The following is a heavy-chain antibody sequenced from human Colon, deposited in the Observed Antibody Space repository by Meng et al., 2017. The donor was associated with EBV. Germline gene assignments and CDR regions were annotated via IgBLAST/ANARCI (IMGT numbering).Heavy chain of an antibody. CDR3: ARVGAYCGGDCYHPR. CDR1: GGSLSSRNW. CDR2: IYHSGST. D-gene: IGHD2-21*02. V-gene: IGHV4-4*02. J-gene: IGHJ4*02. Sequence: QVQLQKWGPGLVKPSGTLSLTCAVSGGSLSSRNWWSWVRQPPGKGLEWIGEIYHSGSTNYNPSLKSRVTISVDESKNQFSLRLSSVTAADTAVYYCARVGAYCGGDCYHPRWGQGTLVTVSS.